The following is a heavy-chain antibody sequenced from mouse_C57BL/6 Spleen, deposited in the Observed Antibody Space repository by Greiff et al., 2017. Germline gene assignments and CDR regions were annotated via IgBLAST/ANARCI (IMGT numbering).Heavy chain of an antibody. Sequence: QVQLKESGAELAKPGASVKLSCKASGYTFTSSWMHWVKQRPGQGLEWIGYINPSSGYTKYNQKFKDKATLTADKSSSTAYMQLSSLTYEDSAVYYYARGATGPYFDYWGQGTTLTVSS. V-gene: IGHV1-7*01. J-gene: IGHJ2*01. D-gene: IGHD4-1*02. CDR2: INPSSGYT. CDR3: ARGATGPYFDY. CDR1: GYTFTSSW.